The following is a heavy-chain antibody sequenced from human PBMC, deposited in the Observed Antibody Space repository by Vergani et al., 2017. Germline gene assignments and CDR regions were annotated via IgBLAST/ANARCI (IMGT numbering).Heavy chain of an antibody. Sequence: QLQLQESGPGLVKPSEPLSLTCTVSGGSISSSSYYWGWIRQPPGEGLEWIGSSYYSGGTYYNQSLKSRVTISVDTSENQFARKLSSVTAADTAVYYCARGSRSLELRRFDYWGQGTLVTVSS. D-gene: IGHD1-7*01. J-gene: IGHJ4*02. CDR3: ARGSRSLELRRFDY. CDR2: SYYSGGT. V-gene: IGHV4-39*07. CDR1: GGSISSSSYY.